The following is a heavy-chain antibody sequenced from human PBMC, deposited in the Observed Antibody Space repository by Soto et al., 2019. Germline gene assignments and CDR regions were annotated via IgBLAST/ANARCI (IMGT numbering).Heavy chain of an antibody. Sequence: ASVKVSCKASGYTFTNYYMHWVRQAPGQGLEWMGVIHYSGATPTYAQKFQGRVTMAGDTSTSTVYVELSSLTSEDTAVYYCARGGPDFATIGGLDYWGQGPRVTV. CDR1: GYTFTNYY. J-gene: IGHJ4*02. V-gene: IGHV1-46*01. CDR3: ARGGPDFATIGGLDY. D-gene: IGHD3-16*01. CDR2: IHYSGATP.